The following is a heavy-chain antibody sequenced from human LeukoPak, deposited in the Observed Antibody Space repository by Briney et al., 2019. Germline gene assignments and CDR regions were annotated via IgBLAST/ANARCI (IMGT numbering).Heavy chain of an antibody. CDR1: GGSFSGYY. J-gene: IGHJ4*02. D-gene: IGHD5-18*01. Sequence: SETLSLTCAVYGGSFSGYYWSWIRQPPGKGLEWIGEINHSGSTNYNPSLKSRVTISVDTSKNQFSLKLSSVTAADTAVYYCARERGYSYHFDYWGQGTLVTVSS. V-gene: IGHV4-34*01. CDR2: INHSGST. CDR3: ARERGYSYHFDY.